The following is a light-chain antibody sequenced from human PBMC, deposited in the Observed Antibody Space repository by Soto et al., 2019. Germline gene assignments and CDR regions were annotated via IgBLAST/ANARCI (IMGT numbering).Light chain of an antibody. CDR3: CSYAGSNYV. Sequence: QSALTQPRSVSGSPGQSVTISCTGTSSDVGGYNYVSWYQQHPGKAPKLMIYDVSKRPSGVPDRFSGSKSGNTASLTISGLQPEDEADYYCCSYAGSNYVFGTGTKVTVL. V-gene: IGLV2-11*01. J-gene: IGLJ1*01. CDR1: SSDVGGYNY. CDR2: DVS.